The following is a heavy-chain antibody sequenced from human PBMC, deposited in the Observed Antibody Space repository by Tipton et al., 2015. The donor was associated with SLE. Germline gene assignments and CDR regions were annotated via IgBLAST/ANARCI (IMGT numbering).Heavy chain of an antibody. Sequence: TLSLTCTGSGGSISSYYWTWIRQPPGKGLEWIGYMSYSGSTNYNSSLKSRVTISVDTSMNQFSLKLNSVTAADTAVYYCARRRFQSASDSWGQGTLVSVSS. V-gene: IGHV4-59*12. CDR3: ARRRFQSASDS. CDR1: GGSISSYY. J-gene: IGHJ4*02. D-gene: IGHD2-21*01. CDR2: MSYSGST.